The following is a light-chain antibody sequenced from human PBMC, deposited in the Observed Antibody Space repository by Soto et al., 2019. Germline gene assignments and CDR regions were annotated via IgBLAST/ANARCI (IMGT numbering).Light chain of an antibody. CDR1: QDINNY. Sequence: DIQMTQSPSSLSASVGDRVTSICQASQDINNYLNWYQQKPGKAPKLLIYASSILEIGVPSRFSGSGYGTRFSFTISSLQPEDMPTYYCQEFDNLPFTLGQGTRLEIK. V-gene: IGKV1-33*01. CDR2: ASS. J-gene: IGKJ5*01. CDR3: QEFDNLPFT.